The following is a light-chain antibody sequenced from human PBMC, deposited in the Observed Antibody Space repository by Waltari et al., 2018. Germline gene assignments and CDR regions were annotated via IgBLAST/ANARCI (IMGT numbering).Light chain of an antibody. J-gene: IGLJ2*01. Sequence: SSDLPQDPSLSVALGQTVRITCQGDSLRRSYASWYQQRPGQAPILVLYGPDNRPSGIPDRFSGSTSGNTASLTITGAQAEDEADYYCHSRETFSTRLFGGGTRLTV. CDR1: SLRRSY. CDR2: GPD. V-gene: IGLV3-19*01. CDR3: HSRETFSTRL.